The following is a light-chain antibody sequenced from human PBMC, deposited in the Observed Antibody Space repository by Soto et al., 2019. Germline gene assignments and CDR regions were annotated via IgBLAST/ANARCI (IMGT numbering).Light chain of an antibody. CDR2: GND. CDR1: SSNIGAGYD. J-gene: IGLJ1*01. V-gene: IGLV1-40*01. Sequence: QSVLTQPPSVSGAPGQRVTISCTGSSSNIGAGYDVHWYQQLPGKAPKLLIYGNDNRPSGVPERFSGSKSGTSASLAITGLRAEDEADYYCCSYAGSYTFDVFGTGTKVTVL. CDR3: CSYAGSYTFDV.